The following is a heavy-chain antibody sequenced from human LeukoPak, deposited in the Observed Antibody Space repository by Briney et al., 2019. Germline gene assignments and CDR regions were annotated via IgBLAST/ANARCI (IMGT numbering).Heavy chain of an antibody. CDR1: GYSFTSHY. V-gene: IGHV1-46*01. D-gene: IGHD3-16*02. CDR3: ARDNSVGDIAWWFDP. CDR2: INPSGSST. Sequence: ASVKVSCKAFGYSFTSHYMHWVRQAPGQGLEWMGLINPSGSSTLYAQKFQGRVTMTRDMSTTTDYMELSSLRSEDTAVYYCARDNSVGDIAWWFDPWGQGTLVTVSS. J-gene: IGHJ5*02.